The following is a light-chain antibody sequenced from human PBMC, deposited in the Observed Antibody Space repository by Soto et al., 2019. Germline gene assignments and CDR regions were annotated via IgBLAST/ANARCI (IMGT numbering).Light chain of an antibody. V-gene: IGKV3-20*01. J-gene: IGKJ4*01. Sequence: IVLTQSGGALSLSPRERAILPCRASQSVSSNFLAWYQEKPGQAPRLLIHGATTRATGIPARFSGSGSGTEFTLTISSLQSEDFAVYYCQQYGSAPHTFGGGTKVDI. CDR1: QSVSSNF. CDR3: QQYGSAPHT. CDR2: GAT.